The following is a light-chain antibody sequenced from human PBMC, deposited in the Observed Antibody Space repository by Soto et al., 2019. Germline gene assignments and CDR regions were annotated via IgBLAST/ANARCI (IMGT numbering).Light chain of an antibody. CDR1: SRNVGGNHY. CDR3: SSDTSSSTVV. J-gene: IGLJ2*01. CDR2: DVS. V-gene: IGLV2-14*01. Sequence: QSALTQPASVSGSPGQSITISCTGTSRNVGGNHYVSWYQQPPGKPPKLMIYDVSNRPSGVSNRFSGSKSGNTASLTIPGLQAEDEADYYCSSDTSSSTVVFGGGTKVTVL.